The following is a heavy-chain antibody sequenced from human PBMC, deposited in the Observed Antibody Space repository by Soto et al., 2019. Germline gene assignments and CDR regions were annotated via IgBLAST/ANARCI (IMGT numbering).Heavy chain of an antibody. CDR1: GDTFSSYC. CDR3: ASRQEYYYGMDV. Sequence: ASVKVSCKASGDTFSSYCMNWVRQAPGQGLEWMGIIDPSGGSTRYAQKFQGRVTMTRDTSTSTVYMEVSSLRFEDTAVYYCASRQEYYYGMDVWGQGTTVTVSS. J-gene: IGHJ6*02. V-gene: IGHV1-46*01. CDR2: IDPSGGST.